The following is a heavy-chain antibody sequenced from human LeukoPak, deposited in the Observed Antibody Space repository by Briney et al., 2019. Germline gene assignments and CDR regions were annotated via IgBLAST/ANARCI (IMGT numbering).Heavy chain of an antibody. Sequence: SETLSLTCAVYGGSFSGYYWSWIRQPPGKGLEWIGEINHSGSTNYNPSLKSRVTISVDTSKNQFSLKLSSVTAADTAVYYCARGYRGYLGGGGPDYWGQGTLVTVSS. J-gene: IGHJ4*02. V-gene: IGHV4-34*01. D-gene: IGHD3-10*01. CDR3: ARGYRGYLGGGGPDY. CDR1: GGSFSGYY. CDR2: INHSGST.